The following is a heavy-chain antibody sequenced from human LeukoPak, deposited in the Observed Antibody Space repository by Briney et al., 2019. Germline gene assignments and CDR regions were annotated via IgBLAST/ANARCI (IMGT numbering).Heavy chain of an antibody. CDR1: GFTFSSYA. CDR2: ISYDGRNK. CDR3: ARDRYGSGRGFDP. V-gene: IGHV3-30*04. D-gene: IGHD3-10*01. Sequence: PGGFLRLSCAASGFTFSSYAMHWVRQAPGKGLEWVAVISYDGRNKYYADSVKGRFTISRDNSKNTLYLQMNSLRAEDTAVYYCARDRYGSGRGFDPWGQGTLVTVSS. J-gene: IGHJ5*02.